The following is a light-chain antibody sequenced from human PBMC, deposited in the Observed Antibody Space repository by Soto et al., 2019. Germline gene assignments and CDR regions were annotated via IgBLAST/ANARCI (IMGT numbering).Light chain of an antibody. CDR1: SSNIGNNY. V-gene: IGLV1-51*01. CDR3: GTWDSSLSAEVV. J-gene: IGLJ2*01. CDR2: DNN. Sequence: QSVLTQPPSVSAAPGQKVTISCSGSSSNIGNNYVSWYQQLSGTAPKLLIYDNNKRPSGIPDRFSGSKSGTSATLGITGLQTGDEADYYCGTWDSSLSAEVVFGGGTKLTVL.